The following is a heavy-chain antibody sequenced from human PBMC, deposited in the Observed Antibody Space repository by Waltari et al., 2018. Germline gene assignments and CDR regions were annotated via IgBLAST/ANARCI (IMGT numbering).Heavy chain of an antibody. CDR1: GGSISSSSYY. Sequence: QLQLQESGPGLVKPSETLSLTCTVSGGSISSSSYYWGWIRQPPGKGLGWIGSIYYSGSTYYNPSLKCRVTISVDTSKNQFSLKLSSVTAADTAVYYCATQIVVVVAATGNWFDPWGQGTLVTVSS. D-gene: IGHD2-15*01. V-gene: IGHV4-39*01. CDR3: ATQIVVVVAATGNWFDP. J-gene: IGHJ5*02. CDR2: IYYSGST.